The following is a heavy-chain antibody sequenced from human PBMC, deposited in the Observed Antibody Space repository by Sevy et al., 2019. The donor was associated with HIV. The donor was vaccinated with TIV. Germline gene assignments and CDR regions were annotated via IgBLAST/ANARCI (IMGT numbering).Heavy chain of an antibody. CDR1: GFTFSSYG. D-gene: IGHD5-12*01. Sequence: GGSLRLSCVASGFTFSSYGMHWVRQAPGKGLEWVAVIWYDGSNKYYADSVKGRFTISRDNSKNTLYLQMNSLRAEDTAVYYCARDLGGWMGDAFDIWGQGTMVTVSS. V-gene: IGHV3-33*01. CDR2: IWYDGSNK. CDR3: ARDLGGWMGDAFDI. J-gene: IGHJ3*02.